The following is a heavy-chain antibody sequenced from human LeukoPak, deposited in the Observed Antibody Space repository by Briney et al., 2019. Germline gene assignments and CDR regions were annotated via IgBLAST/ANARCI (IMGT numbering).Heavy chain of an antibody. J-gene: IGHJ4*02. CDR2: MSAYNGNT. CDR1: GYTFTSYG. Sequence: ASVKVSCKASGYTFTSYGISWVRQAPGQGLEWMGWMSAYNGNTNYAQKLQGRVTMTTDTSTSTAYMELRSLRSDDTAVYYCARERPAYCSGGSCYSYYFDYWGQGALVTVSS. V-gene: IGHV1-18*01. D-gene: IGHD2-15*01. CDR3: ARERPAYCSGGSCYSYYFDY.